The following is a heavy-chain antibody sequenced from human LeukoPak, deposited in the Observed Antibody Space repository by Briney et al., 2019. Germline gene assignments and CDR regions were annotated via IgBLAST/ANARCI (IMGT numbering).Heavy chain of an antibody. CDR3: AKRACSGLNCFYLDH. D-gene: IGHD2-15*01. Sequence: GGSLRLSCAASGFTFSSYAMSWVRQAPGKGLEWVSAISAGGINTYYIDSVKGRFTISRDDSKNTVFLQINGLRGEDTAKYYCAKRACSGLNCFYLDHWGQGILVTVSS. J-gene: IGHJ5*02. CDR2: ISAGGINT. V-gene: IGHV3-23*01. CDR1: GFTFSSYA.